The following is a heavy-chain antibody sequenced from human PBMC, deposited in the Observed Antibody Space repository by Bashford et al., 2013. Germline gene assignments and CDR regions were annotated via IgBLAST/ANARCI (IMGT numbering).Heavy chain of an antibody. CDR2: ISAYNGNT. V-gene: IGHV1-18*01. J-gene: IGHJ4*02. CDR3: ARVGRTVTLDY. Sequence: WVRQAPGQGLEWMGWISAYNGNTNYAQKLQGRVTMTTDTSTSTAYMELRSLRSDDTAVYYCARVGRTVTLDYVGPGNPGHRLL. D-gene: IGHD4-17*01.